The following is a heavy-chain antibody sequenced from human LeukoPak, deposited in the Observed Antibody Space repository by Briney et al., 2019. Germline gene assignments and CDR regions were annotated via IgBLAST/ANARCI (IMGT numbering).Heavy chain of an antibody. Sequence: PSETLSLTCTVSGDSLTGYYWGWIRQPPGKGLEWIGSIYYSGSTYYNPSLKSRVTISVDTSKNQFSLKLSSVTAADTAVYYCARDQKDPAARRGSGFDPWGQGTLVTVSS. CDR1: GDSLTGYY. CDR3: ARDQKDPAARRGSGFDP. CDR2: IYYSGST. D-gene: IGHD6-6*01. V-gene: IGHV4-39*07. J-gene: IGHJ5*02.